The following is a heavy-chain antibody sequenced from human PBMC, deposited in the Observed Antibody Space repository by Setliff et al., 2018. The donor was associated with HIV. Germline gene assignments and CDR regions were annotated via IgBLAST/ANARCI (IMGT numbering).Heavy chain of an antibody. Sequence: SETLSLTCTVSGGSINSTSYYWGWVRQPPGNGLEWIGSIYHTGSTYYKPSLKSRVTISVDTSKNQFSLRLSSVAAGDTAVYYCARSIVLVASGYYYFEYWGRGTLVTVSS. CDR3: ARSIVLVASGYYYFEY. CDR2: IYHTGST. J-gene: IGHJ4*02. CDR1: GGSINSTSYY. D-gene: IGHD3-3*01. V-gene: IGHV4-39*01.